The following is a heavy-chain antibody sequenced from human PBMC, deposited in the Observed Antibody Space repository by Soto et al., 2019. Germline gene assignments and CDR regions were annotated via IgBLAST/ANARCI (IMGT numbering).Heavy chain of an antibody. J-gene: IGHJ6*02. Sequence: SETLSLTCTISGGSIRREDHYWSWVRQSPEKGLEWIRHLYYSGASYRTEAFERRVTISLYMSKNQFSLHMTSVTAADTATYFCARDRPVGPYAYKGDQGMDLWGQGTTVTVSS. D-gene: IGHD3-16*01. CDR1: GGSIRREDHY. CDR3: ARDRPVGPYAYKGDQGMDL. CDR2: LYYSGAS. V-gene: IGHV4-30-4*01.